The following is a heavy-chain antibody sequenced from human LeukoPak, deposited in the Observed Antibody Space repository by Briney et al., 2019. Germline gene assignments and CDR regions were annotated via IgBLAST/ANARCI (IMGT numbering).Heavy chain of an antibody. D-gene: IGHD3-16*01. Sequence: ETLSLTCTVSNSPISSYYWSWIRQPPGKGLEWIGYIYYSGSTNYNPSLKSRVSISVDTSENQFSLKLSSVTAADTAVYYCARRRFMTDAFDYWGQGTLVSVSS. CDR3: ARRRFMTDAFDY. CDR2: IYYSGST. J-gene: IGHJ4*02. V-gene: IGHV4-59*08. CDR1: NSPISSYY.